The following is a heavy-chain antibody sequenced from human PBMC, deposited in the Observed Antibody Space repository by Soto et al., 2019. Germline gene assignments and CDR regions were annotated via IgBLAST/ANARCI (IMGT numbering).Heavy chain of an antibody. V-gene: IGHV4-4*02. D-gene: IGHD3-10*01. CDR2: IYHSGST. CDR1: GGSISMNW. J-gene: IGHJ4*02. CDR3: ARVVQGIDY. Sequence: QVQLQESGPGLVKPSGTLSLTCAASGGSISMNWWSWVRQPPGKGLEWIGEIYHSGSTNYNPSLKXRXTXXVDKSKNQFSLKLSSVTAADTAVYYCARVVQGIDYWGQGTLVTVSS.